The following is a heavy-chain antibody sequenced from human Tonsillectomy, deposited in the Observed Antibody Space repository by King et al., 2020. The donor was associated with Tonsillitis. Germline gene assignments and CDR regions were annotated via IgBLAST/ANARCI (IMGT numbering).Heavy chain of an antibody. Sequence: QLVESGGGLVKPGRSLRLSCTASGFTFGDYAMSWFRQAPGKGLEWVGFIRNKAYGGTTEYAASVKGRFSISRDDSKSIAYLQMNSLKTEDTAVYYCARAQGYCTGGSCYPAAYFDYWGQGTLVTVSS. CDR3: ARAQGYCTGGSCYPAAYFDY. CDR1: GFTFGDYA. D-gene: IGHD2-15*01. CDR2: IRNKAYGGTT. V-gene: IGHV3-49*05. J-gene: IGHJ4*02.